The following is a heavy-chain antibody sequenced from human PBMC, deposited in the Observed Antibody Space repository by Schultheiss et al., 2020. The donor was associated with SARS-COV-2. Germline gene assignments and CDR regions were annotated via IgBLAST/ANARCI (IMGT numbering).Heavy chain of an antibody. Sequence: GGSLRLSCAASGFTFSSYAMHWVRQAPGKGLEWVAVISYDGSNKYYADSVKGRFTISRHNSKNTLYLQMNSLRAEDTAVYYCAREYYYDSSGYYDYWGQGTLVTVSS. CDR2: ISYDGSNK. V-gene: IGHV3-30*01. CDR1: GFTFSSYA. D-gene: IGHD3-22*01. CDR3: AREYYYDSSGYYDY. J-gene: IGHJ4*02.